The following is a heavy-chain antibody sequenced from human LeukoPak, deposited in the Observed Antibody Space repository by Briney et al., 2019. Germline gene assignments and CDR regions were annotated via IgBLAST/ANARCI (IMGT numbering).Heavy chain of an antibody. Sequence: GGSLRLSCAASGFTFSDYYMSWIRQAPGKGLEWVSYISSSGSTTYYADSVKGRFTISRDNSKNTLYLQMNSLRAEDTAVYYCAKPNYYGSGSYYNPRDLNWFDPWGQGTLVTVSS. CDR1: GFTFSDYY. CDR3: AKPNYYGSGSYYNPRDLNWFDP. CDR2: ISSSGSTT. D-gene: IGHD3-10*01. V-gene: IGHV3-11*01. J-gene: IGHJ5*02.